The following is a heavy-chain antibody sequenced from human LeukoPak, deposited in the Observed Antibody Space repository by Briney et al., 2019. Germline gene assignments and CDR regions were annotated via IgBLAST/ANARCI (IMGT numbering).Heavy chain of an antibody. J-gene: IGHJ3*01. CDR3: ARISSSNWYNERGAFDV. CDR1: GGSISSYY. D-gene: IGHD6-13*01. Sequence: PSETLSLTCTVSGGSISSYYWSWIRQPPGKGLEWIGYIYYSGSTNYNPSLKSRVTISVDTSKNQFSLKLSSVTAADAAVYYCARISSSNWYNERGAFDVWGQGTMVTVSS. CDR2: IYYSGST. V-gene: IGHV4-59*01.